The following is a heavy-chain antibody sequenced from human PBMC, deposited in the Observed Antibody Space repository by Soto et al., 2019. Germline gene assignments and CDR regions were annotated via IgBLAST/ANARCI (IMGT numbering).Heavy chain of an antibody. CDR1: GGSISGGIHS. Sequence: QVQLQESGPGLVKPSETLSLTCTVSGGSISGGIHSWRWIRQPPGKGLEWIGHIFDSGSTYYNPSLKSRLTISVDTSEYQFSLMLNSVTAADTAMYYCARQIMPLTNVLYFDLWGRVTLVTISS. V-gene: IGHV4-30-4*01. J-gene: IGHJ2*01. CDR2: IFDSGST. D-gene: IGHD2-8*01. CDR3: ARQIMPLTNVLYFDL.